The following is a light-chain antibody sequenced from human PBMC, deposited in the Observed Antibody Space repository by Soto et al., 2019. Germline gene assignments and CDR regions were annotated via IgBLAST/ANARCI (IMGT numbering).Light chain of an antibody. V-gene: IGKV3-15*01. J-gene: IGKJ4*01. CDR1: QSVSSN. CDR2: AAS. CDR3: QQYNSWPLT. Sequence: EIVMTQSPATLSVSPGERATLSCRASQSVSSNLAWYQQKPGQAPRLLIYAASTRATGIPARFRGSGSGTEFTLTISSLQSEDFAVYYCQQYNSWPLTFGGGTMLEI.